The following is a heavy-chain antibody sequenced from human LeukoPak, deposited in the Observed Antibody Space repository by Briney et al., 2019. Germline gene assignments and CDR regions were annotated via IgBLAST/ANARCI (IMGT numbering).Heavy chain of an antibody. D-gene: IGHD2-2*01. J-gene: IGHJ4*02. CDR2: IWYDGSNK. Sequence: GGSLRLSCAASGFTFSSYGMHWVRQAPGKGLEWVAVIWYDGSNKFYADSVKGRFTISRDNSKNTLYLQMNSLRAEDTAVYYCARGGLLGYCSSTSCGFIGYWGQGTLVTVSS. CDR1: GFTFSSYG. CDR3: ARGGLLGYCSSTSCGFIGY. V-gene: IGHV3-33*01.